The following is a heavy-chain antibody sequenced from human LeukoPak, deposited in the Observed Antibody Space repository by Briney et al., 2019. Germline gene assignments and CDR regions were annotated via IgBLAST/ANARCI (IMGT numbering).Heavy chain of an antibody. D-gene: IGHD3-10*01. V-gene: IGHV3-21*01. CDR2: ISSSSYI. J-gene: IGHJ2*01. Sequence: GGSLRLSCAASGFTFSSYSMNWVRQAPGKGLEWVSSISSSSYIYYADSVKGRFTISRDNAKNSLYLQMNSLRAEDTAVYYCARDQDPLWFGELSTGGYFDLWGRGTLVTVSS. CDR1: GFTFSSYS. CDR3: ARDQDPLWFGELSTGGYFDL.